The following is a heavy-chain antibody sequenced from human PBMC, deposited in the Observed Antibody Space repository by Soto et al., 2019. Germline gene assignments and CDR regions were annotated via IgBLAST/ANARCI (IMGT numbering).Heavy chain of an antibody. V-gene: IGHV4-59*01. CDR3: ARGDTAMVWY. CDR2: IYYSGST. D-gene: IGHD5-18*01. Sequence: SETLSLTCTVSGGSISSYYWSWIRQPPGKGLEWIGYIYYSGSTNYNPSLKSRVTISVDTSKNQFSLKLSSVTAADTAVYYCARGDTAMVWYWGQGTLVTVSS. CDR1: GGSISSYY. J-gene: IGHJ4*02.